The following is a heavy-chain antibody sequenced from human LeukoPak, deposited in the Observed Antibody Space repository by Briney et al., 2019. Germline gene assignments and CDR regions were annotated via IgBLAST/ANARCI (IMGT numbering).Heavy chain of an antibody. CDR1: GGSISSYY. D-gene: IGHD5-12*01. J-gene: IGHJ5*02. Sequence: SETLSLTCTVSGGSISSYYWSWIRQPAGKGLEWIGRIYTSGSTDYNPSLKGRVTMSVDTSKNQFSLKLSSVTAADTAVYYCARDMRGYSGYGFDPWGQGTLVTVSS. V-gene: IGHV4-4*07. CDR2: IYTSGST. CDR3: ARDMRGYSGYGFDP.